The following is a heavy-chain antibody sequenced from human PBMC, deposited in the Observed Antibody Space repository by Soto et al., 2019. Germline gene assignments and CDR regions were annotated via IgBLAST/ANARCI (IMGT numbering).Heavy chain of an antibody. CDR3: ARITMVRGVLMVDY. V-gene: IGHV4-4*02. CDR1: GGSISSSNW. Sequence: SETLSLTCTVSGGSISSSNWWSWVRQPPGKGLEWIGEIYHSGSTNYNPSLKSRVTILVDKSKNQFSLKLSSVTAADTAVYYCARITMVRGVLMVDYWGQGTLXTVSS. D-gene: IGHD3-10*01. J-gene: IGHJ4*02. CDR2: IYHSGST.